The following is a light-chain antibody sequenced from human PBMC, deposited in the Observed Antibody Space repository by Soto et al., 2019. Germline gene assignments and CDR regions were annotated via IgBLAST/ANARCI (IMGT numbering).Light chain of an antibody. CDR3: QQRSNWPRT. Sequence: EIVLTQSPATLSLSPGERATLSCRASQSVSSYLAWYQQKVGQSPRLLIYDASNRATGVPARFSGDGSGTDFTLTISSLEPDDFAVYYCQQRSNWPRTFGQGTKVEIK. J-gene: IGKJ1*01. CDR1: QSVSSY. V-gene: IGKV3-11*01. CDR2: DAS.